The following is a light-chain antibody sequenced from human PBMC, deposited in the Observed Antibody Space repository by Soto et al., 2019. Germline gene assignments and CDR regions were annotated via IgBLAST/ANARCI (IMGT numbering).Light chain of an antibody. CDR2: GAS. CDR1: QSVSSN. CDR3: QQYNNWWT. J-gene: IGKJ1*01. V-gene: IGKV3-15*01. Sequence: IVMTQSPATLSVSPGERATLSSRASQSVSSNLAWYQQKPGQAPRLLIYGASTRATGIPARFSGSGSGTEFALTISSLQSEDFAVYYCQQYNNWWTFGQGTKVDIK.